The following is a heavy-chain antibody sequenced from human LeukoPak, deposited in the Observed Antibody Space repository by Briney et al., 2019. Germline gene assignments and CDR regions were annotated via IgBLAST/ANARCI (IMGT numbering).Heavy chain of an antibody. CDR2: IYWNDDK. Sequence: SGPTLVKPTQTLRLTCTYSGFSLSTSGVGVGWIRQPPGKALEWLALIYWNDDKRYSPSLKSRLTITKDTSKNQVVLTMTNMDPVDTATYYCAHSPDPNYYDSSGYYYWGQGTLVTVSS. J-gene: IGHJ4*02. CDR3: AHSPDPNYYDSSGYYY. V-gene: IGHV2-5*01. CDR1: GFSLSTSGVG. D-gene: IGHD3-22*01.